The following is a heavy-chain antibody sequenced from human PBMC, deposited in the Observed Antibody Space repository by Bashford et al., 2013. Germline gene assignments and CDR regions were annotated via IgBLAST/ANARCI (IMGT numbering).Heavy chain of an antibody. J-gene: IGHJ5*02. V-gene: IGHV1-2*02. Sequence: VASVKVSCKASGYTFTAYYMHWVRQAPGQGLEWMGWINPNSGGTDYAQKFQGRVTMTRDTSISTAYMELSRLRSDDTAVYYCATSRRITMITPWGQGTLVTVSS. CDR3: ATSRRITMITP. CDR2: INPNSGGT. CDR1: GYTFTAYY. D-gene: IGHD3-22*01.